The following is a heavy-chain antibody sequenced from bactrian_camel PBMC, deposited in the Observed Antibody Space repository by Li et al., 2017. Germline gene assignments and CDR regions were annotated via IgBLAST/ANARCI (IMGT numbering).Heavy chain of an antibody. CDR2: IRPGATTT. CDR3: AAQFLEASCAVVHAIDN. J-gene: IGHJ4*01. Sequence: HVQLVESGGGSVQAGGSLRLSCAGTGIHLSSAFCVGWFRQVPGKEREGDASIRPGATTTAYACSVRGRFSISLDTAKNTVFLQMSSLKPEDTATYYCAAQFLEASCAVVHAIDNWGQGTQVTVS. D-gene: IGHD2*01. V-gene: IGHV3S61*01. CDR1: GIHLSSAFC.